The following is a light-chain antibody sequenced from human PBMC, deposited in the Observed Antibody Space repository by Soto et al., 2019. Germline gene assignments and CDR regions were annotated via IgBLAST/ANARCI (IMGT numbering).Light chain of an antibody. CDR3: SSYVTDDTYV. CDR2: DVD. J-gene: IGLJ1*01. Sequence: QSVLTQPASVSGSPGQSIAISCTGTSNDVGAYHFVSWFQQHPGKAPKLIIYDVDNRPSGVSHRFSAYKSGNTASLTISGLQAEDEADYYCSSYVTDDTYVFGTGTKVTVL. CDR1: SNDVGAYHF. V-gene: IGLV2-14*03.